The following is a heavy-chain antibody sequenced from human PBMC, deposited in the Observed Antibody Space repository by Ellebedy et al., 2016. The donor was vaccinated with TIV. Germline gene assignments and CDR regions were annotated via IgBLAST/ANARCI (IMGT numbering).Heavy chain of an antibody. V-gene: IGHV1-18*01. J-gene: IGHJ4*02. D-gene: IGHD3-10*01. Sequence: AASVKVSRKASVYTFTSYGIGWVRQAPGQGLEWMGWISAYNGNTNYAQKLQGRVTMTTDTSTSTAYMELRSLRSDDTAVYYCARSITMVRGVTGRGYGYWGQGTLVTVSS. CDR2: ISAYNGNT. CDR1: VYTFTSYG. CDR3: ARSITMVRGVTGRGYGY.